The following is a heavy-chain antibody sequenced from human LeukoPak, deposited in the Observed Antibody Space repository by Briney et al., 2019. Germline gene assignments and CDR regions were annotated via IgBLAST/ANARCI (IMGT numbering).Heavy chain of an antibody. CDR3: TKAHYSGYDFDY. D-gene: IGHD5-12*01. V-gene: IGHV3-15*01. CDR2: IKSKSDSGKT. Sequence: GGSLRLSCAASGFTFSNSWMSWVRQAPGKGLEWVGPIKSKSDSGKTDYAAPVKGRFTISRDDSKNTLYLQMNSLKTEDTAVYYCTKAHYSGYDFDYWGQGTLVTVSS. CDR1: GFTFSNSW. J-gene: IGHJ4*02.